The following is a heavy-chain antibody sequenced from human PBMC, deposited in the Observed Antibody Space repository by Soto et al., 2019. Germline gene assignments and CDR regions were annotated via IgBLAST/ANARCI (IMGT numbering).Heavy chain of an antibody. Sequence: QVQLQQWGAGLLKPSETLSLTCAVYGGSFSGYYWSWIRQPPGKGLEWIGEINHSGSTNYNPSLKSRVTISVDTSKNQFSLKLSSVTAADTAVYYCASLVPLRGYCTNGVCPRTWYYYMDVWGKGTTVTVSS. D-gene: IGHD2-8*01. CDR2: INHSGST. V-gene: IGHV4-34*01. CDR3: ASLVPLRGYCTNGVCPRTWYYYMDV. J-gene: IGHJ6*03. CDR1: GGSFSGYY.